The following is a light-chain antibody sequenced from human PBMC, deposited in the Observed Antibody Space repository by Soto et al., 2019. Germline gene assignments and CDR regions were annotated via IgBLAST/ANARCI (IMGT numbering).Light chain of an antibody. CDR3: QSYDTSLSTSGV. CDR2: GNS. V-gene: IGLV1-40*01. J-gene: IGLJ3*02. Sequence: SVLTQPPSVSGAPGQRVTISCTGSSSNIGAGYEIHWYQQLPGTAPKLLIYGNSNRPSGVPDRFSGSKSGTSASLAITGLQAEDEADYYCQSYDTSLSTSGVFGGGTKLTVL. CDR1: SSNIGAGYE.